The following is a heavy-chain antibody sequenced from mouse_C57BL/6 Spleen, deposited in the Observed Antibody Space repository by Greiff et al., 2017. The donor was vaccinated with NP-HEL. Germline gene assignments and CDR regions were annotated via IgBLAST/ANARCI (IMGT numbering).Heavy chain of an antibody. CDR3: AREGSSHWYFDV. CDR2: IHPNSGST. V-gene: IGHV1-64*01. D-gene: IGHD1-1*01. Sequence: QVQLKQPGAELVKPGASVKLSCKASGYTFTSYWMHWVKQRPGQGLEWIGMIHPNSGSTNYNEKFKSKATLTVDKSSSTAYMQLSSLTSEDSAVYYCAREGSSHWYFDVWGTGTTVTVSS. CDR1: GYTFTSYW. J-gene: IGHJ1*03.